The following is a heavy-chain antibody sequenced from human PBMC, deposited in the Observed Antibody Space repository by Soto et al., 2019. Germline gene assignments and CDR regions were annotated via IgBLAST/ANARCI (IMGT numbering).Heavy chain of an antibody. CDR2: MNPNSDYT. CDR1: GYTFTNYD. V-gene: IGHV1-8*01. CDR3: ARGLTYCRTTSCYSIDY. Sequence: GASVKVSCKTSGYTFTNYDINWVRQAAGHGLEWMGWMNPNSDYTGYAQKFQGRVTMTSNTSINTAYMELSSLRSEDTAVYYCARGLTYCRTTSCYSIDYWGQGTPVTVSS. J-gene: IGHJ4*02. D-gene: IGHD2-2*01.